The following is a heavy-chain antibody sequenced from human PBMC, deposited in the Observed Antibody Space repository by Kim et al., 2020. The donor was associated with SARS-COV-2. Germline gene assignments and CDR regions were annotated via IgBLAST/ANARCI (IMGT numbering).Heavy chain of an antibody. D-gene: IGHD3-16*01. Sequence: SETLSLTCTVSGGSISSYYWSWIRQPPGKGLEWIGYIYYSGSTNYNPSLKSRVTISVDTSKNQFSLKLSSVTAADTAVYYCARVSEIYGWSYDYWGQGTLVTVSS. CDR1: GGSISSYY. J-gene: IGHJ4*02. CDR3: ARVSEIYGWSYDY. V-gene: IGHV4-59*01. CDR2: IYYSGST.